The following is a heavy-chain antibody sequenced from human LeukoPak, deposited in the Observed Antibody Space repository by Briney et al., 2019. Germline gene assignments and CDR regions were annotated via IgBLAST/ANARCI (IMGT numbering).Heavy chain of an antibody. CDR3: ARDSPFTMYHAFDI. D-gene: IGHD3-10*02. CDR2: IYTSGGT. J-gene: IGHJ3*02. CDR1: GASIGGSY. Sequence: PSETLSLTCTVSGASIGGSYWSWIRQPAGRGLEWIGRIYTSGGTDYNPSLEGRLTISVDTSKNMCSLKLTSVTAADTAVYYCARDSPFTMYHAFDIWGQGTLVTVSS. V-gene: IGHV4-4*07.